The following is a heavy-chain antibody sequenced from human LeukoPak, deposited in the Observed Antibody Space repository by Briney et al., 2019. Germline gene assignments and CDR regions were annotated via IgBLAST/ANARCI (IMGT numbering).Heavy chain of an antibody. CDR1: GGSISSSSYY. Sequence: SGTLSLTCTVSGGSISSSSYYWGWIRQPPGKGLEWIGRIYYSGSTYYNPSLKSRVTISLDTSKNQFSLELSSVTAPDTALYYCARLLGKYDFWSGGGFDYWGEGTLVTVSS. J-gene: IGHJ4*02. CDR3: ARLLGKYDFWSGGGFDY. D-gene: IGHD3-3*01. CDR2: IYYSGST. V-gene: IGHV4-39*01.